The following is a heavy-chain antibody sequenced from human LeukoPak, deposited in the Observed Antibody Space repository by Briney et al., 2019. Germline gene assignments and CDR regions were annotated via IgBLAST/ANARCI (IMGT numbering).Heavy chain of an antibody. CDR1: GYRLTSYW. Sequence: GESLKISCQGFGYRLTSYWIGRVRPMPGKGMEWMGVIYPGDFRIRYNPSFQGQVTISVDKSINTAYLQWVSLRASDSAMYYCACRDLTSTWSFPWGQGTLVTVSS. J-gene: IGHJ5*02. CDR2: IYPGDFRI. D-gene: IGHD6-13*01. CDR3: ACRDLTSTWSFP. V-gene: IGHV5-51*01.